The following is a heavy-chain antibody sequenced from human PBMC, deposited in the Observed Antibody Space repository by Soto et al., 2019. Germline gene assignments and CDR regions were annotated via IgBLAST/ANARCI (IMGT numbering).Heavy chain of an antibody. CDR3: GRDGGYYYMDF. CDR2: IIPILGIA. D-gene: IGHD2-15*01. V-gene: IGHV1-69*04. Sequence: SVKVSCKASGGTFSSYTISWVRQAPAQGVEWMGRIIPILGIANYAQKFQGRVTITADKSTSTAYMELSSLRSEDTAVYYCGRDGGYYYMDFWGKGTTVTVSS. J-gene: IGHJ6*03. CDR1: GGTFSSYT.